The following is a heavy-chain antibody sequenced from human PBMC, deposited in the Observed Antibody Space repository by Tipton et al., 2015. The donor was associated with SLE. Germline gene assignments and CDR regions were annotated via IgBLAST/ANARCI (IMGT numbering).Heavy chain of an antibody. V-gene: IGHV4-39*07. CDR3: ARELYYYDSSGYYYYDAFDI. CDR1: GGSISSSSYY. Sequence: TLSLTCTVSGGSISSSSYYWGWIRQPPGKGLEWIGSIYHSGSTYYNPSLKSRDTISVDTSKNQFSLKLSSVTAADTAVYYCARELYYYDSSGYYYYDAFDIWGQGTMVTVSS. D-gene: IGHD3-22*01. CDR2: IYHSGST. J-gene: IGHJ3*02.